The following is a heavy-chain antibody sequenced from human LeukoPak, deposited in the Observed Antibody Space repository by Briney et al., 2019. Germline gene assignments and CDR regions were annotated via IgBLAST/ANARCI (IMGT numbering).Heavy chain of an antibody. CDR1: GFTFSNSW. J-gene: IGHJ4*02. Sequence: GGSLRLSCAASGFTFSNSWMTWVRQAPGKGLEWVANIKQDGSEKYYVDSVKGRFTISRDNSKNTLFLQMNSLKTEDTAVYYCTRVQLGGKNYWGQGTLVTVSS. CDR2: IKQDGSEK. CDR3: TRVQLGGKNY. D-gene: IGHD2-15*01. V-gene: IGHV3-7*03.